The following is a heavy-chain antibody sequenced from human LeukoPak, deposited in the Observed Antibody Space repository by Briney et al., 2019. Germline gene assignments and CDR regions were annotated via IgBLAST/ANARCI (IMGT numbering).Heavy chain of an antibody. V-gene: IGHV3-21*01. CDR2: ISSSSSYI. CDR1: GFTFSSYA. D-gene: IGHD3-22*01. CDR3: ARVVTYYDSSGG. J-gene: IGHJ4*02. Sequence: PGGSLRLSCAASGFTFSSYAMSWVRQAPGKGLEWVSSISSSSSYIYYADSVKGRFTISRDNAKNSLYLQMNSLRAEDTAVYYCARVVTYYDSSGGWGQGTLVTVSS.